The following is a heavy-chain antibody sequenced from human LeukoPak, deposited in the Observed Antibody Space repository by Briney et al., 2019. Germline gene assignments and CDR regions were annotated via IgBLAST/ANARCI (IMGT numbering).Heavy chain of an antibody. CDR1: GFTFSSYA. V-gene: IGHV3-30-3*01. Sequence: PGGSLGLSCAASGFTFSSYAIHRVRQAPGKGLEWVAVISYDGSNKYYADSVKGRFTISRDNSKNTLYLQMNSLRAEDTAVYYCARDSAVAGTYYMDVWGKGTTVTVSS. D-gene: IGHD6-19*01. CDR3: ARDSAVAGTYYMDV. CDR2: ISYDGSNK. J-gene: IGHJ6*03.